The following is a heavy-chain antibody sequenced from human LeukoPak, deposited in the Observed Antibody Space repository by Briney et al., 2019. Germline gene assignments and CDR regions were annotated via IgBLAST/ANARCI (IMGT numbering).Heavy chain of an antibody. V-gene: IGHV1-2*02. J-gene: IGHJ4*02. CDR3: ARGGPRGNGFDY. CDR1: GYTFTSYY. Sequence: ASVKVSCKASGYTFTSYYMHWVRQAPGQGLEWMGVYNPNSGDTTFSQRFQDRVTMTRDTSINTAFMELSRLTSDDTAVYYCARGGPRGNGFDYWGQGTLVSVSS. CDR2: YNPNSGDT. D-gene: IGHD6-25*01.